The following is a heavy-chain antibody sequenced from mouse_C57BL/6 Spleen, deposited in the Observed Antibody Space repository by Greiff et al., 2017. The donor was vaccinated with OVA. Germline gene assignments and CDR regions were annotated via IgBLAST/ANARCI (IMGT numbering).Heavy chain of an antibody. CDR2: IDPETGGT. CDR1: GYTFTDYE. Sequence: VKLMESGAELVRPGASVTLSCKASGYTFTDYEMHWVKQTPVHGLEWIGAIDPETGGTAYNQKFKGKAILTADKSSSTAYMELRSLTSEDSAVYYCTRRKTGTYFDYWGQGTTLTVSS. J-gene: IGHJ2*01. CDR3: TRRKTGTYFDY. D-gene: IGHD4-1*01. V-gene: IGHV1-15*01.